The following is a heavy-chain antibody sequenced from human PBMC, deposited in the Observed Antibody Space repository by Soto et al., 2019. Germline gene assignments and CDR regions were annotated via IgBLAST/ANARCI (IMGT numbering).Heavy chain of an antibody. Sequence: QITLKESGPSLVKPTQTLTLTCTFSGFSLRRTGEGVGWIRQPPGKALEWLALIYWDDDKRYSPSLKCRLTITKVTPKNQVVLTLTNMDPVDTATYYCALARYSNFDYWGQGTLVTVSS. CDR3: ALARYSNFDY. J-gene: IGHJ4*02. D-gene: IGHD4-4*01. V-gene: IGHV2-5*02. CDR2: IYWDDDK. CDR1: GFSLRRTGEG.